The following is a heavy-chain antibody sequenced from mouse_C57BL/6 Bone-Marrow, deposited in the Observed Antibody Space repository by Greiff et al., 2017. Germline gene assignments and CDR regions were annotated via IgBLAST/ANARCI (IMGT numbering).Heavy chain of an antibody. CDR3: ARPGGTGTDFDY. CDR2: ISSGSSTI. Sequence: EVQLVESGGGLVKPGGSLKLSCAASGFTFSDYGMHWVRQAPEKGLEWVAYISSGSSTIYYADKVKGRFTISRDNAKNTRFLQMSSLRSEDTAMYYCARPGGTGTDFDYWGQGTTLTVSS. V-gene: IGHV5-17*01. CDR1: GFTFSDYG. J-gene: IGHJ2*01. D-gene: IGHD4-1*01.